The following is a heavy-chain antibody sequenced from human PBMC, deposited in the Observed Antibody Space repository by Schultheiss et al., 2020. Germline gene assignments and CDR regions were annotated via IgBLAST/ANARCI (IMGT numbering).Heavy chain of an antibody. V-gene: IGHV4-59*01. CDR2: ISYNEGS. Sequence: SETLSLTCTVSGGSITTYYWTWIRQAPGKGLEWIGYISYNEGSNYFSSLKSRVTISADTSKNQFSLKLSSVTAANTDVYFCVRDRGYTYVDYWGRGTL. CDR1: GGSITTYY. CDR3: VRDRGYTYVDY. D-gene: IGHD6-13*01. J-gene: IGHJ4*02.